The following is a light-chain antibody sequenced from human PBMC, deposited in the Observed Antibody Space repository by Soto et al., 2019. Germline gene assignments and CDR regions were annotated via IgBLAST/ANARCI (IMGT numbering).Light chain of an antibody. V-gene: IGKV3-11*01. J-gene: IGKJ4*01. CDR3: QQRSNWPT. CDR1: QSVSSY. Sequence: IVLAQSPTPPSFSPGARAPPSLRASQSVSSYLAWYQQIPGQAPRLLIYDASNRATGIPARFSGSGSGTDFTLTISRLEPEDFAVYYCQQRSNWPTFGGGTKVDIK. CDR2: DAS.